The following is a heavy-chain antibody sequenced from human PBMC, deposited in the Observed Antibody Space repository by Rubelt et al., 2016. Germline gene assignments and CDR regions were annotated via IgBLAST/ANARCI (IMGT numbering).Heavy chain of an antibody. CDR1: GYSITKGFH. D-gene: IGHD4-17*01. V-gene: IGHV4-38-2*02. Sequence: QVQLQESGPGLVKPSETLSLTCTVSGYSITKGFHRGWIRQPPGKGLEWIGNIHHGGNTYYNPSLKSRVTLSVDTSKNQFSRERNSVTAADTAVYYCARGYGDADGGDWFDPWGQGTLVTVSS. J-gene: IGHJ5*02. CDR2: IHHGGNT. CDR3: ARGYGDADGGDWFDP.